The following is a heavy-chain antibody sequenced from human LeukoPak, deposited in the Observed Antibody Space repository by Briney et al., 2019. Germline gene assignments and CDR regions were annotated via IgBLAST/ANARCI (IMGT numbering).Heavy chain of an antibody. CDR2: IYYSGST. V-gene: IGHV4-39*07. D-gene: IGHD3-10*01. J-gene: IGHJ4*02. CDR1: GGSISSSSYY. CDR3: ARDSNYYGSGSPYY. Sequence: SETLSLTCTVSGGSISSSSYYWGWIRQPPGKGLEWIGSIYYSGSTYYNPSLKSRVTVSVDTSKNQFSLKLSSVTAADTAVYYCARDSNYYGSGSPYYWGQGTLVTVSS.